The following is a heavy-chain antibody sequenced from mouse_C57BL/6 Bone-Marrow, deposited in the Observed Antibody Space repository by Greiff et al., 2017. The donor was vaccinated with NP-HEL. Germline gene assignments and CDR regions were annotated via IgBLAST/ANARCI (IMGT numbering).Heavy chain of an antibody. J-gene: IGHJ2*01. CDR1: GYTFTSYW. Sequence: VQLQQPGAELVKPGASVKLSCKASGYTFTSYWMHWVKQRPGQGLEWIGMIHPNSGSTNYNEKFKSKATLTVDKSSSTAYMQLSSLTSEDSAVYYCARDLTPVPYYFDYWGQGTTLTVSS. CDR2: IHPNSGST. CDR3: ARDLTPVPYYFDY. D-gene: IGHD4-1*01. V-gene: IGHV1-64*01.